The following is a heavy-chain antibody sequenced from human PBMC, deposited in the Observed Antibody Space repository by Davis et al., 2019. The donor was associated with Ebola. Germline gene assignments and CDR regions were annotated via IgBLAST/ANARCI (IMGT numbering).Heavy chain of an antibody. CDR3: AREDYYYGMDV. J-gene: IGHJ6*02. Sequence: SETLSLTCAVYGASFSGYYWSWIRQPPGKGLGWMGYIYYSGSTNYNPSLKGRVTISLDTSKNQFSLKLSSVTAADTAVYYCAREDYYYGMDVWGQGTTVTVSS. V-gene: IGHV4-59*01. CDR2: IYYSGST. CDR1: GASFSGYY.